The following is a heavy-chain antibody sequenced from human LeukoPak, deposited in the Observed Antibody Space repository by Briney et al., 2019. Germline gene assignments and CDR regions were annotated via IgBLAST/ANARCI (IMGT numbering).Heavy chain of an antibody. V-gene: IGHV3-23*01. Sequence: GGSLRLSCAASGFPFSSYAMSWVRQAPGKGLEWVSVISDSGGRTYSAASVKGRFTISRDNSKDTLYLQMNSLRVEDTAVYYCVKHESGPEYWGQGTLVTVSS. CDR1: GFPFSSYA. J-gene: IGHJ4*02. CDR3: VKHESGPEY. CDR2: ISDSGGRT. D-gene: IGHD3-3*01.